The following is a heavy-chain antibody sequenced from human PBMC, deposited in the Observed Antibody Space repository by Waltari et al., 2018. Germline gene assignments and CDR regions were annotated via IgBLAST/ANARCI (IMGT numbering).Heavy chain of an antibody. CDR2: INPNGGGT. V-gene: IGHV1-2*06. Sequence: QGQPVQVGAGVKKPWSFGKVPRQASGNTFTRLHRHWVRQAPGQGLEGMGRINPNGGGTNYAQKFQGRVTMTRDTSISTADMELSRLRSDDTAVYYCASGVTLGDWGQGTLVTVSS. D-gene: IGHD2-21*02. CDR1: GNTFTRLH. J-gene: IGHJ4*02. CDR3: ASGVTLGD.